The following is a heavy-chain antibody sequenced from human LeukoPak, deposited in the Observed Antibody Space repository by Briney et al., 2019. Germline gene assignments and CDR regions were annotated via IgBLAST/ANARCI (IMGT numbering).Heavy chain of an antibody. D-gene: IGHD6-13*01. Sequence: PSQTLSLTCTVSGGSISSGGYYWSWIRQHPGKGLEWIGYIYYSGSTNYNPSLKSRVTISVDTSKNQFSLKLSSVTAADTAVYYCARDGLGKYSSSWYKNRWSLKYWGQGTLVTVSS. CDR1: GGSISSGGYY. V-gene: IGHV4-31*03. J-gene: IGHJ4*02. CDR3: ARDGLGKYSSSWYKNRWSLKY. CDR2: IYYSGST.